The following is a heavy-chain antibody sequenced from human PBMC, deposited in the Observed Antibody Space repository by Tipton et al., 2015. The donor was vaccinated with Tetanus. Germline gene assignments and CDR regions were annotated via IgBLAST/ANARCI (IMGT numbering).Heavy chain of an antibody. CDR1: GGTFSSYA. J-gene: IGHJ4*02. CDR3: ARDAPGSSGYFHFDY. CDR2: IIPIFGTA. Sequence: QVQLVQSGAEVKKPGSSVKVSCKASGGTFSSYAISWVRQAPGQGLEWMGGIIPIFGTANYAQKFQGRVTITADESTSTAYMELSSLGSEDPAVFYFARDAPGSSGYFHFDYWGQGSRVTVSS. D-gene: IGHD3-22*01. V-gene: IGHV1-69*01.